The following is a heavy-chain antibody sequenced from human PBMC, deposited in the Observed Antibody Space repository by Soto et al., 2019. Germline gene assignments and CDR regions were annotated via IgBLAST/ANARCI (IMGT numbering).Heavy chain of an antibody. V-gene: IGHV4-39*07. D-gene: IGHD5-18*01. Sequence: PSETLSLTCIVSGGSISSSIYYWGWIRQPPGKGLEWIGSINYSGSTYYNPSLKSRVSISVDTSKNQFSLKLSSVTAADTAVYYCARGQDPAMVDYWGQGTLVTVSS. J-gene: IGHJ4*02. CDR3: ARGQDPAMVDY. CDR1: GGSISSSIYY. CDR2: INYSGST.